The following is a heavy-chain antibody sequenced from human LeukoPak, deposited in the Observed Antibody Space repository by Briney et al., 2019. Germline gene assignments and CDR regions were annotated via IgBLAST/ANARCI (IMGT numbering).Heavy chain of an antibody. CDR1: GYTFTGYY. V-gene: IGHV1-2*04. J-gene: IGHJ4*02. D-gene: IGHD5-18*01. CDR3: ARASTAMVPFTLDY. Sequence: ASVKVSCKASGYTFTGYYMHWVRQAPGQGLEWMGWINPNSGGTNYAQKFQGWVTMTRDTSISTAYMELSRLRSDDTAVYYCARASTAMVPFTLDYWGQGTLVTVSS. CDR2: INPNSGGT.